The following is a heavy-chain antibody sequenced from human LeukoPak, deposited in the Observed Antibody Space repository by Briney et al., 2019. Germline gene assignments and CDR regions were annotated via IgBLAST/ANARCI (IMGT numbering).Heavy chain of an antibody. CDR1: GYTFTSYG. V-gene: IGHV1-18*01. CDR3: ARDVGGEWGYLLRPYYYYGMDV. CDR2: ISAYNGNT. J-gene: IGHJ6*02. Sequence: GASVKVSCKASGYTFTSYGISWVRQAPGQGLEWMGWISAYNGNTNYAQKLQGRVTMTTDTSTSTAYMELRSLRSDDTAVYYCARDVGGEWGYLLRPYYYYGMDVWGQGTTVTVSS. D-gene: IGHD2-21*01.